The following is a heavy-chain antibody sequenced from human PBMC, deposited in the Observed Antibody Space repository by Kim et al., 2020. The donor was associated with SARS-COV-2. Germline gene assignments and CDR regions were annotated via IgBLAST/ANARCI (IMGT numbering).Heavy chain of an antibody. CDR3: VRDRMGGAFDM. CDR2: ITKTSTTI. CDR1: GFTFSASV. D-gene: IGHD3-16*01. J-gene: IGHJ3*02. Sequence: GGSLRLSCATSGFTFSASVMHWVRQAPGKGLEWLSFITKTSTTIYYADSVEGRFTISRDNAKNSLFLQMNSLRDEDTALYYCVRDRMGGAFDMWGQGTMVTVSS. V-gene: IGHV3-48*02.